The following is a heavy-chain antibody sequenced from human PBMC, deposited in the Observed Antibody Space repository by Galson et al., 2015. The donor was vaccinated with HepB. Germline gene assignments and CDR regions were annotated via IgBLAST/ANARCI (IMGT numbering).Heavy chain of an antibody. J-gene: IGHJ4*02. Sequence: SETLSLTCSVSGGSISRSSYYWGWIRQPPGKGLEWIGSIYHTGLTNYNPSLKSRVTMSVDTSKNQFSLSLNSVTAADTAVYYCATEGDFWSGYQTGLFDYWGPGTLVTVSS. CDR2: IYHTGLT. V-gene: IGHV4-39*01. CDR1: GGSISRSSYY. CDR3: ATEGDFWSGYQTGLFDY. D-gene: IGHD3-3*01.